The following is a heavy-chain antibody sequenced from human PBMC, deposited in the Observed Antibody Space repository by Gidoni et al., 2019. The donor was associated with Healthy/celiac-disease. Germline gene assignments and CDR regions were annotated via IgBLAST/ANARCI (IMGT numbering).Heavy chain of an antibody. J-gene: IGHJ5*02. Sequence: EVQLLESGGGLVQPGGSLRLSCAASGFTFRSYAMSWVRQAPGKGLEWVSAISGSGGSTYYADSVKGRFTISRDNSKNTLYLQMNSLRAEDTAVYYCAKDIQPEYQLLSPGVDWFDPWGQGTLVTVSS. D-gene: IGHD2-2*01. CDR1: GFTFRSYA. CDR3: AKDIQPEYQLLSPGVDWFDP. V-gene: IGHV3-23*01. CDR2: ISGSGGST.